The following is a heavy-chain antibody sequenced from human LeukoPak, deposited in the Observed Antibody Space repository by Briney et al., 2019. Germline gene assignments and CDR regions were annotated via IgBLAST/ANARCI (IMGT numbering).Heavy chain of an antibody. J-gene: IGHJ4*02. CDR3: ARIEYSSSCDY. D-gene: IGHD6-6*01. CDR1: GFTFSSYA. CDR2: ISYDGSNK. V-gene: IGHV3-30*04. Sequence: PGGSLRLSCAASGFTFSSYAMHWVRQAPGKGLEWVAVISYDGSNKYYADSVKGRFTISRDNSKNTLYLQMNSLRAEDTAVYYCARIEYSSSCDYWGQGTLVTVSS.